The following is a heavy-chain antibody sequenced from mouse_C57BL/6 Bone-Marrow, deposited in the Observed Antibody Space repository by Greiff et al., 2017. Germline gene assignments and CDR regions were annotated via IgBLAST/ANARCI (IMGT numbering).Heavy chain of an antibody. V-gene: IGHV1-9*01. CDR2: ILPGSGST. CDR1: GYTFTGYW. D-gene: IGHD2-5*01. Sequence: VQLQQSGAELMKPGASVKLSCKATGYTFTGYWIAWVKQRPGHGLEWIGEILPGSGSTYNTKTFKGKATFTADTSSNTAYMQLSSLTTEDSAIYYCARGNSNYLYYAMDYWGQGTSVTVSS. CDR3: ARGNSNYLYYAMDY. J-gene: IGHJ4*01.